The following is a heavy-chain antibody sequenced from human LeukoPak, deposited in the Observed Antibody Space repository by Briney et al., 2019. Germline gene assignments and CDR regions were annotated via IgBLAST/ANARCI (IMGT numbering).Heavy chain of an antibody. CDR3: ARDEIVATTKANYYYYMDV. D-gene: IGHD5-12*01. J-gene: IGHJ6*03. Sequence: GASLRLSCAASGFTFSSYWMSWVRQAPEKGLEWVANIKQDGSEKYYVDSVKGRFTISRDNAKNSLYLQMNSLRAEDTAVYYCARDEIVATTKANYYYYMDVWGKGTTVTISS. CDR1: GFTFSSYW. CDR2: IKQDGSEK. V-gene: IGHV3-7*01.